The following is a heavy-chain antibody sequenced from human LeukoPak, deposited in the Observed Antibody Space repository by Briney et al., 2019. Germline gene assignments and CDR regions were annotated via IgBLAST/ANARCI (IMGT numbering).Heavy chain of an antibody. CDR1: GGSFSGYY. J-gene: IGHJ4*02. CDR2: INHSGST. D-gene: IGHD2-21*02. Sequence: SETLSLTCAVYGGSFSGYYWSWIRQHPGKGLEWIGEINHSGSTNYNPSLKSRVTISVDTSKNQFSLKLSSVTAADTAVYYCARDGGGWFSLDYWGQGTLVTVSS. CDR3: ARDGGGWFSLDY. V-gene: IGHV4-34*01.